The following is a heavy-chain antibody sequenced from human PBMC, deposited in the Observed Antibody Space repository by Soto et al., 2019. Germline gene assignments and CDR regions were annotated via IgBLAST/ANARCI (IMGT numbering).Heavy chain of an antibody. CDR3: ARWGRNTMVRGAPKYYYYYGMDV. J-gene: IGHJ6*02. CDR1: GGSFSGYY. Sequence: PSETLSLTCAVYGGSFSGYYWSWIRQPPGKGLEWIGEINHSGSTNYNPSLKGRVTISVDTSKNQFSLKLSSVTAADTAVYYCARWGRNTMVRGAPKYYYYYGMDVWGQGTTVTVSS. V-gene: IGHV4-34*01. D-gene: IGHD3-10*01. CDR2: INHSGST.